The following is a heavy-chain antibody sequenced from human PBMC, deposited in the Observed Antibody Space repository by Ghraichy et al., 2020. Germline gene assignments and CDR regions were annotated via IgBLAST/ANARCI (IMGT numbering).Heavy chain of an antibody. CDR1: GGSISSYY. J-gene: IGHJ4*02. V-gene: IGHV4-59*08. D-gene: IGHD6-13*01. Sequence: SETLSLTCTVSGGSISSYYWSWIRQPPGKGLEWIGYIYYSGSTNYNPSLKSRVTISVDTSKNQFSLKLSSVTAADTAVYYCARHIDAATVAAAGTGFDYWGQGTLVTVSS. CDR3: ARHIDAATVAAAGTGFDY. CDR2: IYYSGST.